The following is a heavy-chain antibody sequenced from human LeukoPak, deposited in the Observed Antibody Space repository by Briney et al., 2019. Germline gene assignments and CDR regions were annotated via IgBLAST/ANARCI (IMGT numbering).Heavy chain of an antibody. CDR2: INPNSGGT. CDR1: GYTFTSYD. D-gene: IGHD6-19*01. Sequence: ASVKVSCKASGYTFTSYDINWVRQATGQGLEWMGWINPNSGGTNYAQKFQGRVTMTRDTSISTAYMELSRLRSDDTAVYYCARAEQWLDRRSFDYWGQGTLVTVSS. J-gene: IGHJ4*02. CDR3: ARAEQWLDRRSFDY. V-gene: IGHV1-2*02.